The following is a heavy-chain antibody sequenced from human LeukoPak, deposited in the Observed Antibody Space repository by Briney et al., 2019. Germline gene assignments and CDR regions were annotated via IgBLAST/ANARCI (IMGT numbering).Heavy chain of an antibody. J-gene: IGHJ5*02. CDR1: GGSISSYY. Sequence: SSETLSLTCTVSGGSISSYYWSWIRQPAGKGLEWIGRIYTSGSTNYNPSLKSRVTMSVDTSKNQFSLKLSSVTAADTAVYYCARVLPIAAAGRYNWFDPWGQGTLVTVSS. CDR2: IYTSGST. CDR3: ARVLPIAAAGRYNWFDP. V-gene: IGHV4-4*07. D-gene: IGHD6-13*01.